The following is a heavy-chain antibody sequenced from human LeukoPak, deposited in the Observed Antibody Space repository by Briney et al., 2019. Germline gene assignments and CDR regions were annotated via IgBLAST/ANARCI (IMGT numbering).Heavy chain of an antibody. V-gene: IGHV3-48*04. D-gene: IGHD3-10*01. CDR2: ISSSSSTI. CDR3: ARDEGYGIMVRGVIITHDAFDI. Sequence: PGGSLRLSCAAPGFTFSSYSMNWVRQAPGKGLEWVSYISSSSSTIYYADSVKGRFTISRDNAKNSLYLQMNSLRAEDTAVYYCARDEGYGIMVRGVIITHDAFDIWGQGTMVTVSS. J-gene: IGHJ3*02. CDR1: GFTFSSYS.